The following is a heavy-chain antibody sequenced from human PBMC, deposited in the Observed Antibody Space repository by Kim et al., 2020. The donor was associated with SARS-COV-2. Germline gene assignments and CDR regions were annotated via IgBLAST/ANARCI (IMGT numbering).Heavy chain of an antibody. J-gene: IGHJ2*01. CDR3: ARYSGYDSGGRTRSWYFDL. D-gene: IGHD5-12*01. CDR1: GFIFSSYT. V-gene: IGHV3-21*01. CDR2: ISSSSTFI. Sequence: GGSLRLSCAASGFIFSSYTINWVRQAPGKGLEWVSSISSSSTFISYADSMKGRVTISRDNAKNSLFLQMNSLRAEDTAVYYCARYSGYDSGGRTRSWYFDLWGRGTLVTVSS.